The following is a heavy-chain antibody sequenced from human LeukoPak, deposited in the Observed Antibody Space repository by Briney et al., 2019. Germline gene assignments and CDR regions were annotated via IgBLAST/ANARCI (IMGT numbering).Heavy chain of an antibody. CDR3: ANLKKTRLGELSPPGY. J-gene: IGHJ4*02. D-gene: IGHD3-16*02. CDR2: IHHDGSNK. CDR1: GFTFSSYG. Sequence: TGGSLRLSCAASGFTFSSYGMHWVRQAPGKGLDWVAFIHHDGSNKYYADSVRGRFTISRDNSKNTLYLQMNSLRAEDTAVYYCANLKKTRLGELSPPGYWGQGTLVTVSS. V-gene: IGHV3-30*02.